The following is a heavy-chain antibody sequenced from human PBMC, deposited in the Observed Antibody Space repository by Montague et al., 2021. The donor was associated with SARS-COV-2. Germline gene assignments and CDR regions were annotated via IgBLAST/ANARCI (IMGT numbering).Heavy chain of an antibody. D-gene: IGHD6-13*01. CDR3: ARHWGIAAAGN. CDR2: INYSGTT. Sequence: SETLSLTCSVSGGSITDRTYYWGCIRQSPGKGLEWIGAINYSGTTXYXXSRKSRVTISLDTAKNQFSLKMTSVTAADTAVYYCARHWGIAAAGNWGQGTLVTVSS. CDR1: GGSITDRTYY. J-gene: IGHJ4*02. V-gene: IGHV4-39*01.